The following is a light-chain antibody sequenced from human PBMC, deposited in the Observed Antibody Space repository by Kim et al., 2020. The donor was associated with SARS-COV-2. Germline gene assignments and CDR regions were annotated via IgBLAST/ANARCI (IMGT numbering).Light chain of an antibody. CDR3: QHRKNWPVT. V-gene: IGKV3-11*01. CDR1: QNVNNY. Sequence: EVVLTQSPATLSLSPGDRATLSCRASQNVNNYLARYQQKPGQPPRLLLYDVSNRATGIPARFSGTGSGTDFTLTISSLEPEDFAVYYCQHRKNWPVTFGGGTKLEI. CDR2: DVS. J-gene: IGKJ4*01.